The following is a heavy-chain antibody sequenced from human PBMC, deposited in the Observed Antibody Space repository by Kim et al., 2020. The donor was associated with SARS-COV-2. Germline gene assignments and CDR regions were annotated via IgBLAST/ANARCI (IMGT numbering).Heavy chain of an antibody. V-gene: IGHV3-7*01. Sequence: GGSLRLSCAASGFTFSSYWMSWVRQAPGKGLEWVANIKQDGSEKYYVDSVKGRFTISRDNAKNSLYLQMNSLRAEDTAVYYCARVRGWTRVNWFDPWGQGTLVTVSS. CDR1: GFTFSSYW. D-gene: IGHD6-19*01. CDR3: ARVRGWTRVNWFDP. J-gene: IGHJ5*02. CDR2: IKQDGSEK.